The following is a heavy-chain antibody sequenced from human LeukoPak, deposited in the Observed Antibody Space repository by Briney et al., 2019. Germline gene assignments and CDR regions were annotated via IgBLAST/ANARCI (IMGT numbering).Heavy chain of an antibody. Sequence: SETLSLTCGVSVYSISNGYYWGWVRQPPGKGLEWIGNFYHDGSTHYNPSLKSRVTISGDTSRNQFSLKLRSVTAADTAVYYCASESGGYRNFDFWGQGTLVTVSS. D-gene: IGHD1-26*01. CDR2: FYHDGST. CDR1: VYSISNGYY. J-gene: IGHJ4*02. V-gene: IGHV4-38-2*01. CDR3: ASESGGYRNFDF.